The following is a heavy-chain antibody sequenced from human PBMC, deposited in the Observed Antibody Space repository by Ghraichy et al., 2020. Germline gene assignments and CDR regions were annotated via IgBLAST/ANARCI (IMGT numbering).Heavy chain of an antibody. CDR1: GFTFSSYD. J-gene: IGHJ4*02. Sequence: GGSLRLSCAASGFTFSSYDMHWVRQATGKGLEWVSAICTAGDTYYPGSVKGRFTISRENAKNSLYLQMNSLRAGDTAVYYCARDSGGSSSHFDYWGQGTLVTVSS. CDR3: ARDSGGSSSHFDY. D-gene: IGHD6-6*01. V-gene: IGHV3-13*01. CDR2: ICTAGDT.